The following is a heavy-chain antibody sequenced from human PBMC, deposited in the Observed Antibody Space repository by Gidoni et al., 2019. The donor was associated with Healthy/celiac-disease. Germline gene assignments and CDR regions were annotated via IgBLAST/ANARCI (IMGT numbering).Heavy chain of an antibody. CDR3: ARGSTGGNYYYYGMDV. J-gene: IGHJ6*02. CDR1: GFTFSSYN. CDR2: ISSSSSYI. Sequence: EVQLVESGGGLVKPGGSLRLSCAASGFTFSSYNMNWVRQAPGKGLEWVSSISSSSSYIYYADSVKGRFTISRDNAKNSLYLQMNSLRAEDTAVYYCARGSTGGNYYYYGMDVWGQGTTVTVSS. V-gene: IGHV3-21*01. D-gene: IGHD3-10*01.